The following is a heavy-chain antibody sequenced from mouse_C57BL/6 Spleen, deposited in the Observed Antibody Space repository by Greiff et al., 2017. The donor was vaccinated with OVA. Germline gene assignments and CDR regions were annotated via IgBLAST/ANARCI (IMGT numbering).Heavy chain of an antibody. J-gene: IGHJ4*01. CDR2: IYPGDGDT. Sequence: QVQLKQSGPELVKPGASVKISCKASGYASSSSWMNWVKQRPGKGLEWIGRIYPGDGDTNYNGKFKGKATLTADKSSSTAYMQLSSLTSEDSAVYFCAREDWDYYAMDYWGQGTSVTVSS. V-gene: IGHV1-82*01. CDR1: GYASSSSW. CDR3: AREDWDYYAMDY.